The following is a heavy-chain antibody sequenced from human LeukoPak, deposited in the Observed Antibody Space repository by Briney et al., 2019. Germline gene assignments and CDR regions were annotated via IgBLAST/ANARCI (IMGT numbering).Heavy chain of an antibody. CDR2: IHPNSGGT. V-gene: IGHV1-2*02. J-gene: IGHJ4*02. Sequence: ASVKLSCKASGSPFTASYMHWVRQAPGNGLEWMGWIHPNSGGTNYAQNFQGRVTMTRDASISTAYIELSRLKSDDTAVYYCARQFGRGWYFDSWGQGTLVTVSS. CDR3: ARQFGRGWYFDS. CDR1: GSPFTASY. D-gene: IGHD6-19*01.